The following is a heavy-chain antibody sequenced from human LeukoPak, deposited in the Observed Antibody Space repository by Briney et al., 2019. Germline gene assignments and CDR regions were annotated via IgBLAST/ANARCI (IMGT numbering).Heavy chain of an antibody. CDR1: GFTFSSYA. CDR3: ANLAGDAYYYYYYMDV. D-gene: IGHD7-27*01. CDR2: ISGSGGST. V-gene: IGHV3-23*01. J-gene: IGHJ6*03. Sequence: GGSLRLSFAASGFTFSSYAMSWVRQAPGKGLDWVSAISGSGGSTYYAGSVKGRFTISIDNSKNTLYLQMSSLRDEDTAVYYCANLAGDAYYYYYYMDVWGKGTTVTVSS.